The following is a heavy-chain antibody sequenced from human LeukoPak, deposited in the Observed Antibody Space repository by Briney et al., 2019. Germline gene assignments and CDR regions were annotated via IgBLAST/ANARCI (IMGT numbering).Heavy chain of an antibody. J-gene: IGHJ5*02. Sequence: GGSLRLSCAASGFTFSSYATHWVRQAPGKGLEYVSAISSNGGSTYYANSVKGRFTISRDNSKNTLYLQMGSLRAEDMAVYYCARGRWPPPDRYNWFDPWGQGPLVTVSS. D-gene: IGHD1-14*01. CDR1: GFTFSSYA. V-gene: IGHV3-64*01. CDR2: ISSNGGST. CDR3: ARGRWPPPDRYNWFDP.